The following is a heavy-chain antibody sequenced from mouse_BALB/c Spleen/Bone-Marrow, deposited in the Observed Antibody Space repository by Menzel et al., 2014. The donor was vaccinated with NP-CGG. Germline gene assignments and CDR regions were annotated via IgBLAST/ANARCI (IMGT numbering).Heavy chain of an antibody. Sequence: EVQLVESGPGLVKPSQTVSLTCTVTGISITTGNYRWSWIRLFPENKLEWIGYIYYSGTITYNPSLTSRTTITGDTSKNQFFLEMNSLTAEDTATYCCARDGNYDGYFDYWGQGTPLTVSS. J-gene: IGHJ2*01. D-gene: IGHD2-1*01. V-gene: IGHV3-5*02. CDR2: IYYSGTI. CDR1: GISITTGNYR. CDR3: ARDGNYDGYFDY.